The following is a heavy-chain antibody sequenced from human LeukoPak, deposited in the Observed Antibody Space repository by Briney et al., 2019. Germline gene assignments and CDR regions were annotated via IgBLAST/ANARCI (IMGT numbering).Heavy chain of an antibody. D-gene: IGHD2-2*01. CDR1: GRSISIYY. V-gene: IGHV4-59*01. CDR2: IYCSGYT. Sequence: SETLSLTCTVSGRSISIYYWSWIRQPPGEVLEWVGYIYCSGYTTFDPTLKSRVTISGNTSKNQFSLKLSSVTAADTAVYYCARDRKYQLLEGYYYYGMDVWGQGTTVSVS. J-gene: IGHJ6*02. CDR3: ARDRKYQLLEGYYYYGMDV.